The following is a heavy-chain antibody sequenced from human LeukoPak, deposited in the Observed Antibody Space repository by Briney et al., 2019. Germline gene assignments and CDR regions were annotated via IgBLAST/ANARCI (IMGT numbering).Heavy chain of an antibody. CDR2: IIPIFGTA. CDR1: GGTFSSYA. D-gene: IGHD1-14*01. J-gene: IGHJ6*04. V-gene: IGHV1-69*06. Sequence: SSVKVSCKASGGTFSSYAISWVRQAPGQGVEWLGGIIPIFGTANYAQKFQGRVTITADKSTSTAYMELSSLRSEDTAVYYCARGSGISPYYYYYGMDVWGKGTTVTVSS. CDR3: ARGSGISPYYYYYGMDV.